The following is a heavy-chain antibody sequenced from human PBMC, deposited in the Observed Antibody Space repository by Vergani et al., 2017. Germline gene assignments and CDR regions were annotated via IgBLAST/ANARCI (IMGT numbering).Heavy chain of an antibody. CDR2: ILTGGNT. CDR1: GDSINSDTYH. V-gene: IGHV4-61*02. CDR3: SRHDVLEGWFDP. D-gene: IGHD3-10*02. J-gene: IGHJ5*01. Sequence: QVQLQESGPGLVKPSQTLSLTCSVSGDSINSDTYHWSWIRQPAGKGLEWVGRILTGGNTNYNPPRNSRVFLSTDTSKNQFYLKLTSVTAADTAVYYCSRHDVLEGWFDPWGAGTLVTVST.